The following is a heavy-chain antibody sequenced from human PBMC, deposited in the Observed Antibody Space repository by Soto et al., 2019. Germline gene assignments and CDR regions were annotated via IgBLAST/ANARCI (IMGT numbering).Heavy chain of an antibody. CDR3: AREGGSIGGWFGRKCDP. J-gene: IGHJ5*02. CDR2: ISSGGTTT. V-gene: IGHV3-23*01. Sequence: GGSMRLSCTASGFSFSTHAMSWVRQAPGKGLEWVSSISSGGTTTFYAASVEGRFTISRDKSKNTLYLQMNSLRADDTAVYYCAREGGSIGGWFGRKCDPWGQGTQVTVSS. D-gene: IGHD6-19*01. CDR1: GFSFSTHA.